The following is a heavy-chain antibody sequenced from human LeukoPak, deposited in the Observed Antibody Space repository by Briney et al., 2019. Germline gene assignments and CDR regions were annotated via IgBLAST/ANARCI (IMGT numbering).Heavy chain of an antibody. CDR2: INPSGGST. V-gene: IGHV1-46*01. J-gene: IGHJ4*02. D-gene: IGHD2-15*01. CDR3: ATLGYCSGGSCPHFDY. CDR1: GYTFTSYY. Sequence: ASVKVSFTASGYTFTSYYMHWVRQAPGQGLEWMGIINPSGGSTSYAQKFQGRVTMTRDTSTSTVYMELSSLRSEDTAVYYCATLGYCSGGSCPHFDYWGQGTLVTVSS.